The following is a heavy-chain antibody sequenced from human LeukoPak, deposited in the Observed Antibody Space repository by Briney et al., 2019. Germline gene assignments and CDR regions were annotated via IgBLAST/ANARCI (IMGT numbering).Heavy chain of an antibody. D-gene: IGHD3-22*01. Sequence: PSETLSLTCTVSGGSISSYYWSWIRQPPGKGLEWIGYIYYSGSTNYNPSLKSRVTISVDTSKNQFSLKLSSVTAADTAVYYCARDAAGEGRLVITWFDPWGQGTLGTVSS. CDR3: ARDAAGEGRLVITWFDP. CDR2: IYYSGST. J-gene: IGHJ5*02. CDR1: GGSISSYY. V-gene: IGHV4-59*01.